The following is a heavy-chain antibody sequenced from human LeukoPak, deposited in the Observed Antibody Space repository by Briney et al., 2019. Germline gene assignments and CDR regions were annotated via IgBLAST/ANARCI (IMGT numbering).Heavy chain of an antibody. CDR3: ARVNSRVGATHWYFDY. CDR1: GGTFSSYA. D-gene: IGHD1-26*01. CDR2: IIPIFGTA. J-gene: IGHJ4*02. Sequence: GASVKVSCKASGGTFSSYAISWVRQAPGQGLEWMGGIIPIFGTANYAQKFQGRVTITTDESTSTAYMELSSLRSEDTAVYYCARVNSRVGATHWYFDYWGQGTLVTVSS. V-gene: IGHV1-69*05.